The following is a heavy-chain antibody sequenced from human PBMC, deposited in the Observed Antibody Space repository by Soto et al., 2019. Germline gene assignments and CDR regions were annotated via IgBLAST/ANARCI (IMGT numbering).Heavy chain of an antibody. D-gene: IGHD4-4*01. Sequence: SCAASGFTFRSYSMNWVRQAPGKGLEWVSSISSSSSYIYYADSVKGRFTISRDNAKNSLYLQMNSLRAEDTAVYYCAREDSPGAFDIWGQGTMVTVSS. J-gene: IGHJ3*02. CDR3: AREDSPGAFDI. V-gene: IGHV3-21*01. CDR2: ISSSSSYI. CDR1: GFTFRSYS.